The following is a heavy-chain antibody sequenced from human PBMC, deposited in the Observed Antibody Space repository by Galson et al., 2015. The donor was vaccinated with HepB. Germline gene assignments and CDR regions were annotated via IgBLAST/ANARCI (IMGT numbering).Heavy chain of an antibody. Sequence: QSGAEVKKPGESLKISCKGSGYSFTSYWIGWVRQMPGKGLEWMGIIYPGDSDTRYSPSFQGQVTISADKSISTAYLQWSSLKASDTAMYYCARHRAMMGEWDAFDIWGQGTMVTVSS. D-gene: IGHD3-16*01. V-gene: IGHV5-51*01. CDR2: IYPGDSDT. CDR3: ARHRAMMGEWDAFDI. CDR1: GYSFTSYW. J-gene: IGHJ3*02.